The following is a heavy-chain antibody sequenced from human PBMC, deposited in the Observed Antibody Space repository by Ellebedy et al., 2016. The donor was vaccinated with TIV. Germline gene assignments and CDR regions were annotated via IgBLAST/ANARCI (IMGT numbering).Heavy chain of an antibody. CDR1: GFTFSNYA. J-gene: IGHJ4*02. Sequence: GESLKISCAASGFTFSNYAMSWVRQAPGKGLEWVSGFGVSGDTTYYADSVKGRFTISRDNAKKTLYLQMNSLRAEDTAVYYCAKGRGGGSDSSAPRYYFDYWGLGTLVTVSS. V-gene: IGHV3-23*01. D-gene: IGHD3-22*01. CDR3: AKGRGGGSDSSAPRYYFDY. CDR2: FGVSGDTT.